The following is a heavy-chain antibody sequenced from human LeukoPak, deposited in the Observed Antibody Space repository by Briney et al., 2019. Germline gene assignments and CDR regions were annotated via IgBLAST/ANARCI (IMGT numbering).Heavy chain of an antibody. CDR2: INHSGST. D-gene: IGHD2-8*02. CDR3: ARGYYTGATYYFNWFDP. CDR1: GGSFSGYY. V-gene: IGHV4-34*01. Sequence: SETLSLTCAVYGGSFSGYYWSWIRQPPGKGLEWIGEINHSGSTNYNPSLKSRVTISVDTSKNQFSLKLSSVTAADTAVYYCARGYYTGATYYFNWFDPWGQGTLVIVSS. J-gene: IGHJ5*02.